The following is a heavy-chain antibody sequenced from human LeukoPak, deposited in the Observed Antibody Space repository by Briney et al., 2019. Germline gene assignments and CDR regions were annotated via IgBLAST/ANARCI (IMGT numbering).Heavy chain of an antibody. CDR2: IYHSGST. CDR3: ARGGDYYDSSGFAFDI. CDR1: GGSISSGGYS. J-gene: IGHJ3*02. D-gene: IGHD3-22*01. V-gene: IGHV4-30-2*01. Sequence: PSQTLSLTCAVSGGSISSGGYSWSWIRQPLGKGLEWIGYIYHSGSTYYNPSLKSQVTISVDRSKNQFSLKLSSVTAADTAVYYCARGGDYYDSSGFAFDIWGQGTMVTVSS.